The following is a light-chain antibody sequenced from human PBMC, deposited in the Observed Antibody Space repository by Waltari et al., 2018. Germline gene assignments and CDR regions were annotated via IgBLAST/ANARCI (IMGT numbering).Light chain of an antibody. J-gene: IGLJ2*01. Sequence: QSALTQPAPVSGSPGQSITISCTGTSSDVGGYNYVSWYQQHPGKAPKLMIYEVSNRPSGVSNLFSGSKSGNTASLTISGLQAEDEADYYCSSYTSSSTLVVFGGGTKLTVL. V-gene: IGLV2-14*01. CDR2: EVS. CDR1: SSDVGGYNY. CDR3: SSYTSSSTLVV.